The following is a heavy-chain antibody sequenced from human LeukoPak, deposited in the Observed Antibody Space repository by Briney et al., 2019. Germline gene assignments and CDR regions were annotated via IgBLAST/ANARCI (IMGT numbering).Heavy chain of an antibody. D-gene: IGHD2-8*01. CDR3: ARSPSYCTNGVCGMDV. J-gene: IGHJ6*02. Sequence: GASVKVSCKASGYTFTGYYMHWVRQAPGQGLEWMGWINPNSGGTNYAQKFQGWVTMTRDTSISTAYMELSRLRSGDTAVYYCARSPSYCTNGVCGMDVWGQGTTVTVSS. CDR2: INPNSGGT. V-gene: IGHV1-2*04. CDR1: GYTFTGYY.